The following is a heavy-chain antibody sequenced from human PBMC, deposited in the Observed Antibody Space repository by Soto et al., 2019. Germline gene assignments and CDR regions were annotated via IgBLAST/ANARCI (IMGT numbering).Heavy chain of an antibody. CDR1: GFTFSSYG. Sequence: VQLVESGGGVVQPGRSLRLSCAASGFTFSSYGMHWVRQAPGKGLEWVAVISYDGSNKYYADSVKGRFTISRDNSKNTLYLQMNSLRAEDTAVYYCAKDLWFGDPTRGLFDYWGQGTLVTVSS. CDR2: ISYDGSNK. V-gene: IGHV3-30*18. CDR3: AKDLWFGDPTRGLFDY. D-gene: IGHD3-10*01. J-gene: IGHJ4*02.